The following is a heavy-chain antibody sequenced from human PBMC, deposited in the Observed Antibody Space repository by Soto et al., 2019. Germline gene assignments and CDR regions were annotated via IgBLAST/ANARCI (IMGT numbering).Heavy chain of an antibody. CDR2: IYDSGIT. CDR1: GGSVGSGEYY. V-gene: IGHV4-30-4*01. J-gene: IGHJ3*01. D-gene: IGHD5-18*01. Sequence: QVQLQESGPGLVKPSQTLSLACTVSGGSVGSGEYYYSWIRQPPGKGLEWIGYIYDSGITNYTPAIKGRVNTSLDRSNKQVALKLSSVTAADTAVYFCARDVAHGYTENVWGQGTMVTVSS. CDR3: ARDVAHGYTENV.